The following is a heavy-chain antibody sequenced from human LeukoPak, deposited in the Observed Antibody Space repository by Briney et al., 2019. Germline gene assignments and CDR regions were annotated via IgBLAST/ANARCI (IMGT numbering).Heavy chain of an antibody. V-gene: IGHV1-69*05. CDR2: IIPIFGTA. J-gene: IGHJ4*02. CDR1: GGTFSSYA. D-gene: IGHD2-15*01. CDR3: SSGGLGYCSGGSCYPYYFDY. Sequence: SVKVSCKASGGTFSSYAISWVRQAPGQGLEWMGGIIPIFGTANYAQKFQGRVTITTYESTSTAYMELSSLRSEDTAVYYCSSGGLGYCSGGSCYPYYFDYWGQGTLVTVSS.